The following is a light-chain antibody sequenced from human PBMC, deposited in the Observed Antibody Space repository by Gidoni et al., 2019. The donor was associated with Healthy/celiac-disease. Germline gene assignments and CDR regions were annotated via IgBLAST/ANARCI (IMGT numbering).Light chain of an antibody. Sequence: YELTPPPSVSAPPGQTASITCSGDKLGDKYACWYQQKPGQSPVLVIYQDSKRPSGIPERFSGSNSGNTATLTISGTQAMDEADYYCQAWDSSTGVFGTGTKVTVL. CDR2: QDS. CDR1: KLGDKY. J-gene: IGLJ1*01. V-gene: IGLV3-1*01. CDR3: QAWDSSTGV.